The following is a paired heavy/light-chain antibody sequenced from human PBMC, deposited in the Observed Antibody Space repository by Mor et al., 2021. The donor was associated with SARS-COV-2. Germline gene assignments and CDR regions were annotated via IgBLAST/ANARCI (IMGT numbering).Heavy chain of an antibody. CDR1: GFTFSSYG. V-gene: IGHV3-30*18. D-gene: IGHD3-16*01. CDR2: ISYDGSNK. J-gene: IGHJ4*02. CDR3: AKNFVWRIVALVSHFDY. Sequence: QVHLVESGGGVVQPGRSLRLSCAASGFTFSSYGMHWVRQAPGKGLEWVAVISYDGSNKYYADSLKGRFTISRDNSKNTLYLQMNSLRAEDTAVYYCAKNFVWRIVALVSHFDYWGQGTLVTVSS.
Light chain of an antibody. CDR1: QSVSSN. CDR3: QQYNNWPPEYT. V-gene: IGKV3-15*01. J-gene: IGKJ2*01. Sequence: EIVMTQSPATLSVSPGERATLSCRASQSVSSNLAWYQQKPGQAPRLLIYGASTRATGIPARFSGSGSGTEFTLTISSLQSEDFAVYYCQQYNNWPPEYTFGQGTKLEIK. CDR2: GAS.